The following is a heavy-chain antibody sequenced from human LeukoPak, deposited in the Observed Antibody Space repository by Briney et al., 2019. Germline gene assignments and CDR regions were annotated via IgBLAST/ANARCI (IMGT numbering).Heavy chain of an antibody. CDR2: IRKDGSAE. D-gene: IGHD4-11*01. J-gene: IGHJ3*02. Sequence: PGGSLRLSCSASGFTLGSYWMTWVRQAPGKGLEWVANIRKDGSAENYVDSVKGRFTISRDNAKNSLYLQMNSLRAEDTAVYYCARVYGNFDAFDIWGQGTMVTVSS. CDR3: ARVYGNFDAFDI. V-gene: IGHV3-7*01. CDR1: GFTLGSYW.